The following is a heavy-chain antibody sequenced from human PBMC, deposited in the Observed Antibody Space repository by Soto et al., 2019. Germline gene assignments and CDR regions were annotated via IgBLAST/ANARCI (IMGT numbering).Heavy chain of an antibody. D-gene: IGHD7-27*01. V-gene: IGHV3-48*02. CDR1: GFTFSTYS. Sequence: EVQLVESWGGLVQPGGSRRLSCAASGFTFSTYSMNWVRQAPGKGLEWVAYISSSRTTIYYADSVKGRFTISRDNAKNSLYLQMNSLRDEDTAVYYCARDDLGLPFFDYWGQGTLVTVFS. CDR2: ISSSRTTI. CDR3: ARDDLGLPFFDY. J-gene: IGHJ4*02.